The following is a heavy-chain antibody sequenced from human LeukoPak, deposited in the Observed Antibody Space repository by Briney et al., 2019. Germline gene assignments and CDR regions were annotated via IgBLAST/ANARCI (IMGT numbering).Heavy chain of an antibody. CDR2: ISADGGST. V-gene: IGHV3-43*02. Sequence: GGSLRLSCAASGFNFDAYAMHWVRQAPGKVLQWVSLISADGGSTYYADSVKGRFTISRDNSKNSLYLQMNSLTTEDTAFYYCAKDKAGTIVWYGRWAIGLFDYWGQGTLLTVSS. CDR1: GFNFDAYA. J-gene: IGHJ4*02. D-gene: IGHD6-13*01. CDR3: AKDKAGTIVWYGRWAIGLFDY.